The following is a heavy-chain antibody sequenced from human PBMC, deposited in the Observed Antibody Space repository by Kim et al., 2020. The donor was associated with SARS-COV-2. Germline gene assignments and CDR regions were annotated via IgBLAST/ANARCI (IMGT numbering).Heavy chain of an antibody. CDR2: IYSGGST. D-gene: IGHD6-19*01. Sequence: GGSLRLSCAASGFTVSSNYMSWVRQAPGKGLEWVSVIYSGGSTYYADSVKGRFTISRHNSKNTLYLQMNSLRAEDTAVYYCARDTYSSGWYQFDPWGQGTLVTVSS. CDR1: GFTVSSNY. J-gene: IGHJ5*02. CDR3: ARDTYSSGWYQFDP. V-gene: IGHV3-53*04.